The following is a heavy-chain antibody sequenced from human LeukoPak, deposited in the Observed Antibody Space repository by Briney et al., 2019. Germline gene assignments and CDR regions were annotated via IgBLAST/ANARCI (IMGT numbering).Heavy chain of an antibody. V-gene: IGHV3-23*01. Sequence: GGSLRLSCAASGFTFSSYAMSWVRQAPGEGLEWVSTISGSGGSTYYADSVKGRFTLSRDNSKNTLYLQMNSLRAEDTAVYYCANSPKASYYYNYYMDVCGKGTTVTVSS. J-gene: IGHJ6*03. CDR2: ISGSGGST. CDR1: GFTFSSYA. CDR3: ANSPKASYYYNYYMDV.